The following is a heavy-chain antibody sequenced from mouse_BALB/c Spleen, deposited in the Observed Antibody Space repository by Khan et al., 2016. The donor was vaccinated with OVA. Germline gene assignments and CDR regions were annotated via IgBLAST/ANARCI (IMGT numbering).Heavy chain of an antibody. CDR2: IYPGNSDT. J-gene: IGHJ2*01. CDR3: TRYYDSYYFDY. CDR1: GYSFTSYW. D-gene: IGHD2-4*01. V-gene: IGHV1-5*01. Sequence: DVQLQESGTVLARPGASVKMSCKASGYSFTSYWMHWVKQRPGQGLEWIGAIYPGNSDTRYNQKFKGKATLTAVTSASTAYMELSSLTNEDSAVYYGTRYYDSYYFDYWGQGTTLTVSS.